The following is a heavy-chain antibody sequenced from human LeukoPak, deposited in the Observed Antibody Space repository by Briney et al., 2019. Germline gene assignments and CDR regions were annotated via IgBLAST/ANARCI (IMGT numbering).Heavy chain of an antibody. D-gene: IGHD3-10*01. CDR3: ARDEGDGSGSLDY. CDR1: GGSISSGGYS. CDR2: IYHSGST. V-gene: IGHV4-30-2*05. Sequence: PSETLSLTCAVSGGSISSGGYSWSWIRQPPGKGLEWIGYIYHSGSTYYNPSLKSRVTISVDTSKNQFSLKLSSVTAADTAVYYWARDEGDGSGSLDYWGQGTLVTVSS. J-gene: IGHJ4*02.